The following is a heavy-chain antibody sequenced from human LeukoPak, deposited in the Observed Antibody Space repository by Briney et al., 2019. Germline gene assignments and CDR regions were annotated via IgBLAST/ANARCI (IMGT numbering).Heavy chain of an antibody. Sequence: ASVKLSCKVSGYTLTELSMHWVRQAPGKGLEWMGGFDPEDGETIYAQKFQGRVTMTEDTSTDTAYMELSSLRSEDTAVYYCATPSYCSSTSCPHDRWFDPWGQGTLVTVSS. CDR1: GYTLTELS. J-gene: IGHJ5*02. CDR2: FDPEDGET. V-gene: IGHV1-24*01. CDR3: ATPSYCSSTSCPHDRWFDP. D-gene: IGHD2-2*01.